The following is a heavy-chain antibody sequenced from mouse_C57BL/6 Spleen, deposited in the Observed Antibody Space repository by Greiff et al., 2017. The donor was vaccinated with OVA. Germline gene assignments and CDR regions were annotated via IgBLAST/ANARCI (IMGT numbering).Heavy chain of an antibody. D-gene: IGHD1-1*01. CDR3: ARVGTTIGATDY. CDR2: IDPSDSYT. CDR1: GYNFTSYW. Sequence: VQLQQPGAELVMPGASVKLSCKASGYNFTSYWMHWVKQRPGQGLEWIGEIDPSDSYTNYNQKFKGKSTLTVDKSSSTAYMQLSSLISKDSPVYDCARVGTTIGATDYWGQGTTLTVSA. V-gene: IGHV1-69*01. J-gene: IGHJ2*01.